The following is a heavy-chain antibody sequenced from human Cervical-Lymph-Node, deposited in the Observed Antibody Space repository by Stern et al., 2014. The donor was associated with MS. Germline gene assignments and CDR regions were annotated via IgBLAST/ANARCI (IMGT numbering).Heavy chain of an antibody. CDR1: GGSISSNNW. CDR2: VYHSGST. Sequence: QVQLQESGPGLVKPSGTLSLTCDVSGGSISSNNWWSWVRQPPGKGLEWIGEVYHSGSTNYNPSLKSRVTMSVDKPKNQFSLKLRSVTAADTAVYFCARTMYGDYDNWFDPWGQGALVTVSS. V-gene: IGHV4-4*02. J-gene: IGHJ5*02. CDR3: ARTMYGDYDNWFDP. D-gene: IGHD4-17*01.